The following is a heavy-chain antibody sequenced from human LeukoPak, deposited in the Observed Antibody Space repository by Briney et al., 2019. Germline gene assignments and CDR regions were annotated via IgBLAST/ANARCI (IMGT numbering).Heavy chain of an antibody. CDR1: GYTFTGYY. CDR2: INANSGGT. D-gene: IGHD5-12*01. V-gene: IGHV1-2*02. CDR3: ARAQSGYYPYFDY. J-gene: IGHJ4*02. Sequence: ASAKVSCKASGYTFTGYYMHWVRQAPGQGLEWMGWINANSGGTNYAQKFQGRVTMTRDTSISTAYMEVSRLRSDDTAVYYCARAQSGYYPYFDYWGQGTLVTVSS.